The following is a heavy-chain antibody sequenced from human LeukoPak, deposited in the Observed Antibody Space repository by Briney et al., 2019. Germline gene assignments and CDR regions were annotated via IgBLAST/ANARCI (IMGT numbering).Heavy chain of an antibody. CDR3: ARRVYVWGSYRLIWFDP. CDR1: GGSISSSSYY. Sequence: SETLSLTCTVSGGSISSSSYYWGWIRQPPGKGLEWIGSIYYSGSTYYNPSLKSRVTISVDTSKNQFSLKLSSVTAADTAVYYCARRVYVWGSYRLIWFDPWGRGTLVTVSS. V-gene: IGHV4-39*01. CDR2: IYYSGST. J-gene: IGHJ5*02. D-gene: IGHD3-16*02.